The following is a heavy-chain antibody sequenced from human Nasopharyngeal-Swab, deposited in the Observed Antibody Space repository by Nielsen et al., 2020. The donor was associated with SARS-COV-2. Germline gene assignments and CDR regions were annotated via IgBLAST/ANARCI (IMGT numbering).Heavy chain of an antibody. CDR1: GFTFSYAW. J-gene: IGHJ4*02. CDR3: TTETIRFLELLLFDY. Sequence: GGSLRLSCAASGFTFSYAWMSWVRQAPGKGLEWVGRIKSKTDGGTIDYAAPVKGRFTISRDDSKNTLYLQMNSLKTELTSVFFFTTETIRFLELLLFDYWGQGTLVTVSS. D-gene: IGHD3-3*01. CDR2: IKSKTDGGTI. V-gene: IGHV3-15*01.